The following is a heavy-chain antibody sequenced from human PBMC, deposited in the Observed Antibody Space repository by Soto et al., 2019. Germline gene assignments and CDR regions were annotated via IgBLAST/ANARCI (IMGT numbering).Heavy chain of an antibody. CDR1: GGTFSSYA. J-gene: IGHJ6*02. Sequence: QVQLVQSGAEVRKPGSSVKVSCKASGGTFSSYAISWVRQAPGQWLEWMGGIIPIFGTANYAQKLQGRATITANESTSTAYMELSSMRSEDTAVYYCARDRIAARPDYYYGMDVWCQGTTVTVSS. CDR3: ARDRIAARPDYYYGMDV. D-gene: IGHD6-6*01. V-gene: IGHV1-69*01. CDR2: IIPIFGTA.